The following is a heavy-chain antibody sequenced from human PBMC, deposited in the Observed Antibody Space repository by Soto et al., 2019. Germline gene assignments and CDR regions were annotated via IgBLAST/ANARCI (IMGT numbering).Heavy chain of an antibody. CDR1: GFTFSSYA. V-gene: IGHV3-30-3*01. CDR2: ISSDGSNK. CDR3: AREGGYCYGGYYFDY. D-gene: IGHD5-18*01. Sequence: QVQLVESGGGVVQPGRSLRLSCAASGFTFSSYAMHWVRQAPGKGLEWVAGISSDGSNKYYADSVKGRFTISRDNSKNTLYLQMNSLRAEDTAVYYCAREGGYCYGGYYFDYCGQGTLVTVSS. J-gene: IGHJ4*02.